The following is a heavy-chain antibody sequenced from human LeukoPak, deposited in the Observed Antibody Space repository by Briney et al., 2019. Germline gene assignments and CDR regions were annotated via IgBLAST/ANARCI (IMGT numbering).Heavy chain of an antibody. CDR3: ARDRSYYYYYGMDV. V-gene: IGHV3-30*04. CDR2: ISYDRSNK. CDR1: GFTFSSYA. Sequence: GRSLRLSCAASGFTFSSYAMHWVRQAPGKGLEWVAVISYDRSNKYYADSVKGRFTISRDNSKNTLYLQMNSLRAEDTAVYYCARDRSYYYYYGMDVWGQGTTVTVSS. J-gene: IGHJ6*02.